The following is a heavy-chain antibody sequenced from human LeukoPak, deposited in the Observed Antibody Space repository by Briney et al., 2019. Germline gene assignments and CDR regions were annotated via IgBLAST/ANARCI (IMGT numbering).Heavy chain of an antibody. CDR3: ARTDETAPAEDFQH. Sequence: GSLSLSRAASGFSVSSNYLSWVRQAPGKGLEWVSVIYSGGSTYYADAVKVRCSFFRDNSKNTLYLQMKSLRAEDTAVYYCARTDETAPAEDFQHWGQGALVTVSS. J-gene: IGHJ1*01. D-gene: IGHD2-21*02. CDR1: GFSVSSNY. CDR2: IYSGGST. V-gene: IGHV3-53*01.